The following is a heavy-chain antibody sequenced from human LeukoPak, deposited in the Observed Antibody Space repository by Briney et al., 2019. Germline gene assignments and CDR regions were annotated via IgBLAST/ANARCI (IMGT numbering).Heavy chain of an antibody. CDR1: GFTFDEHA. J-gene: IGHJ4*02. CDR3: AKSASAGPAEGFDY. CDR2: ISGSGGST. D-gene: IGHD3-10*01. V-gene: IGHV3-23*01. Sequence: PGGSLRLSCEASGFTFDEHAMHWVRQPPGKGLEWISAISGSGGSTYYADSVKGRFTISRDNSKNTLYLQMNSLRAEDTAVYYCAKSASAGPAEGFDYWGQGTLVTVSS.